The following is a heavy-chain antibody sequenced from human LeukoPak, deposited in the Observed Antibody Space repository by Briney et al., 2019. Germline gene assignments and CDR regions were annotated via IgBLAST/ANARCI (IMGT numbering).Heavy chain of an antibody. J-gene: IGHJ5*02. CDR3: ARPSYCVADNCGYWLDP. Sequence: ASVKVSCKTSGYTFTKYLIHWVRQAPGQGLEWMGTINPQGDITNYAQRLHGRITLTEDTSTSTVYMELSSLTSEDTAVYYCARPSYCVADNCGYWLDPWGPGTLVTVSS. CDR1: GYTFTKYL. V-gene: IGHV1-46*04. D-gene: IGHD2-21*01. CDR2: INPQGDIT.